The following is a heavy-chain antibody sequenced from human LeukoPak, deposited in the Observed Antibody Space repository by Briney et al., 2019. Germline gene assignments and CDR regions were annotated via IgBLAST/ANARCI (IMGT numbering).Heavy chain of an antibody. J-gene: IGHJ4*02. CDR1: GFTFSGYS. CDR2: ISSSSNYI. D-gene: IGHD6-19*01. V-gene: IGHV3-21*01. Sequence: TGGSLRLSCAASGFTFSGYSMNWVRQAPGKGLEWVPSISSSSNYIYYVDSVKGRFTISRDNAKNSLYLQMNSLRAEDTAVYYGTGGPGDSSGWSEWGQGTLVTVSS. CDR3: TGGPGDSSGWSE.